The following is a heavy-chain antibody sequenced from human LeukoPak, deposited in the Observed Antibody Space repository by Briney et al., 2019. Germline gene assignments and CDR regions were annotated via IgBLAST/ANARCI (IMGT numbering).Heavy chain of an antibody. CDR1: GYTFTGYY. Sequence: GASVKVSCKASGYTFTGYYMHWVRQAPGQGLEWMGWINPNSGGTNYAQKLQGRVTMTTDTSTSTAYMELRSLRSDDTAVYYCARDSRVTMVRGVIIPPPGLDYWGQGTLVTVSS. CDR2: INPNSGGT. V-gene: IGHV1-2*02. CDR3: ARDSRVTMVRGVIIPPPGLDY. D-gene: IGHD3-10*01. J-gene: IGHJ4*02.